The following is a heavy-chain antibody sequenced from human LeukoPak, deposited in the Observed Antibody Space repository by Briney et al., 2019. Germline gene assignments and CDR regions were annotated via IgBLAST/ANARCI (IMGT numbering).Heavy chain of an antibody. V-gene: IGHV3-7*01. J-gene: IGHJ4*02. CDR2: INLDGSQK. Sequence: GGSLRLSCAASGFTFSNYWMAWVRQAPGKGPEWVANINLDGSQKYYADSVKGRFTISRDNSKNTLYLQMNSLRAEDTAVYYCAKGPGGATIDYWGQGTLVTVSS. CDR1: GFTFSNYW. D-gene: IGHD1-26*01. CDR3: AKGPGGATIDY.